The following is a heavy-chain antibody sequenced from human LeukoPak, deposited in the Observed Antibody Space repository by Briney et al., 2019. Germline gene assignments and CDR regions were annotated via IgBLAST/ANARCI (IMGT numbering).Heavy chain of an antibody. V-gene: IGHV1-69*04. CDR2: IIPILGIA. CDR1: GGTFSSYA. D-gene: IGHD6-13*01. CDR3: ARMGIAAAGRAY. J-gene: IGHJ4*02. Sequence: ASVKVSCKASGGTFSSYAISWVRQAPGQGLEWMGRIIPILGIADYAQKFQGRVTITADKSTSTAYMELSSLRSEDTAVYYCARMGIAAAGRAYWGQGTLVTVSS.